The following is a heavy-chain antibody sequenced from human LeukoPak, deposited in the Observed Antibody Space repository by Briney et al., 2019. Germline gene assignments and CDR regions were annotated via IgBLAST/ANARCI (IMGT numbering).Heavy chain of an antibody. V-gene: IGHV1-2*02. CDR1: GYTFTGYY. D-gene: IGHD6-13*01. CDR2: MNPNSGGT. CDR3: VRGFSSSFVFDY. J-gene: IGHJ4*02. Sequence: ASVKVSCKASGYTFTGYYMHWVRQAPGQGLEWMGWMNPNSGGTNYAQKFQGRVTMTRDTSFSTAYMDLIRVRSDDTAVYYCVRGFSSSFVFDYWGQGTLVTVSS.